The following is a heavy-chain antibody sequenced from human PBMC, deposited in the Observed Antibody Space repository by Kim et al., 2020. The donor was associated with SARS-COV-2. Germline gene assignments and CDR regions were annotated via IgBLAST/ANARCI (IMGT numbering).Heavy chain of an antibody. J-gene: IGHJ2*01. CDR1: GYTLTELS. D-gene: IGHD3-10*01. CDR3: ATEPPPYYYYGSGRRDWYFDL. Sequence: ASVKVSCKVSGYTLTELSMHWVRQAPGKGLEWMGGFDPEDGETIYAQKFQGRVTMTEDTSTDTAYMELSSLRSEDTAVYYCATEPPPYYYYGSGRRDWYFDLWGRGTLVTVSS. V-gene: IGHV1-24*01. CDR2: FDPEDGET.